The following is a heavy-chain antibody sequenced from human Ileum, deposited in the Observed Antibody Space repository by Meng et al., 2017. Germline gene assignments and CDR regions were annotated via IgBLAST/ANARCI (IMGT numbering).Heavy chain of an antibody. D-gene: IGHD3-3*02. J-gene: IGHJ4*02. CDR2: IAYDGSQK. Sequence: VRLVVSWGGLVQPGRSLILSCAASGFTFSNYAMHWVRQAPGKGLEWVALIAYDGSQKFYADSVKGRFTISRDDSKSTLFLQMDSLTADDTAVYYCGRERRGFYILHWGQGTLVTVSS. CDR1: GFTFSNYA. V-gene: IGHV3-30*01. CDR3: GRERRGFYILH.